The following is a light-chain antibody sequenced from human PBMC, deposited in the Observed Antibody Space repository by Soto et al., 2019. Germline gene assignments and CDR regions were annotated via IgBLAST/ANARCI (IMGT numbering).Light chain of an antibody. CDR1: EPITDF. Sequence: DIQMTQSPPSLSASLGDSVTITCRASEPITDFLNWYQLKPGKAPKLLIYGASSLQSGVPSRFSGSGSGTDFTLTISSLLPEDFATYYCQQTDSFTTFGPGTKVDIK. CDR3: QQTDSFTT. J-gene: IGKJ3*01. CDR2: GAS. V-gene: IGKV1-39*01.